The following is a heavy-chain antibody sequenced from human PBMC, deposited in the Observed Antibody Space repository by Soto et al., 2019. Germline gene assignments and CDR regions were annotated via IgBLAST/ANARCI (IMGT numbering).Heavy chain of an antibody. CDR1: GGSISSGGYY. CDR3: ARGLKQPDNWFDP. CDR2: IYYSGST. Sequence: PSETLSLTCTVSGGSISSGGYYWSWIRQHPGKGLEWIGYIYYSGSTYYNPSLKSRVTISVDTSKNQFSLKLSSVTAADTAVYYCARGLKQPDNWFDPWGQGTLVTVSS. J-gene: IGHJ5*02. V-gene: IGHV4-31*03. D-gene: IGHD6-13*01.